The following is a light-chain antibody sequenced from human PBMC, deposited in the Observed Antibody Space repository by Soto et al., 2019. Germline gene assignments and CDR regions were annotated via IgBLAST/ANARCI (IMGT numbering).Light chain of an antibody. Sequence: QSALTQPASVSGSPGQSITISCTGTSSDIGDYNYVSWYQQHPGKAPKLMIFAVRDRPSGVSNRFSGSKSGNTASLTISGLQAEDEADYYCSSYTSRAPVIFGGGTKLTVL. CDR2: AVR. CDR3: SSYTSRAPVI. J-gene: IGLJ2*01. CDR1: SSDIGDYNY. V-gene: IGLV2-14*03.